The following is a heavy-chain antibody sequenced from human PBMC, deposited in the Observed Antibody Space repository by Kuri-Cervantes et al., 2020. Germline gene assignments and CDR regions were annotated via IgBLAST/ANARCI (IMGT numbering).Heavy chain of an antibody. V-gene: IGHV3-48*01. J-gene: IGHJ3*02. Sequence: GGSLRLSCAASGFTFSSYSMNWVRQAPGKGLEWVSYISSSSSTIYYADSVKGRFTISRDNAKNSLYLQMNSLKTEDTAVYYCARGPNCSGGRCYSGRAFDIWGQGTMVTVSS. CDR2: ISSSSSTI. CDR3: ARGPNCSGGRCYSGRAFDI. D-gene: IGHD2-15*01. CDR1: GFTFSSYS.